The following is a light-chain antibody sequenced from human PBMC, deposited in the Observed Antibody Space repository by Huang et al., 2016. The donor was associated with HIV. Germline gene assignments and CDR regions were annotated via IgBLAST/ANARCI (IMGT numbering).Light chain of an antibody. V-gene: IGKV3-15*01. J-gene: IGKJ2*01. CDR1: QSVDNN. CDR2: GAS. CDR3: HQYKYWPPYT. Sequence: EIVMTQSPATLSVSPGEAVTLSCRASQSVDNNLAWYQQIPGQAPRLLIYGASTSATGVPARFSGSGSGTECHLSNSSLRSEDFAVYYCHQYKYWPPYTFGQGTMLEIK.